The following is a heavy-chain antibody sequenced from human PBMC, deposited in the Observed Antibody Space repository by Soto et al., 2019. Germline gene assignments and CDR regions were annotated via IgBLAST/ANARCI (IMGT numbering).Heavy chain of an antibody. CDR3: AKDRSVYCSGGRCERRDYFCYYGTVV. Sequence: GGSLRLACAASVFTFEDYAMHWVRQAPGKGLEWVSGIRLKSGNIGYADAAKGLCTNSRDNAKNYPYLQLSSLRAEDTAVYSWAKDRSVYCSGGRCERRDYFCYYGTVVGGDAATVTIAS. CDR1: VFTFEDYA. CDR2: IRLKSGNI. D-gene: IGHD2-15*01. J-gene: IGHJ6*04. V-gene: IGHV3-9*01.